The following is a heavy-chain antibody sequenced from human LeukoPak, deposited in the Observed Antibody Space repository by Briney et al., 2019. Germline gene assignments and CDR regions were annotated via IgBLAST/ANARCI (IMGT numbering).Heavy chain of an antibody. J-gene: IGHJ6*02. Sequence: GASVKVSCKASGGTFSSYAISWVRQAPGQGLEWMGRIIPILGIANYAQKFQGRVTITADKSTSTAYMELSSLRSEDTAVYYCAREGCSSTNCYADYYYYYGMDVWGQGTTVTVSS. CDR3: AREGCSSTNCYADYYYYYGMDV. CDR2: IIPILGIA. CDR1: GGTFSSYA. V-gene: IGHV1-69*04. D-gene: IGHD2-2*01.